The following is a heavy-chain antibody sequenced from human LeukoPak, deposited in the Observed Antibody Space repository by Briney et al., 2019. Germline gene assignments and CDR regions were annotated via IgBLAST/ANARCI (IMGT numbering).Heavy chain of an antibody. D-gene: IGHD5-12*01. CDR1: GGSISSGGYY. V-gene: IGHV4-31*03. CDR3: ARDQGGYGSFDN. J-gene: IGHJ4*02. CDR2: IHYSGGT. Sequence: PSQTLSLICTVSGGSISSGGYYWSWIRQHPGKGPEWIGNIHYSGGTYGNPSLKNRATMSVDTSKNQFSLRLTSVTAADTAVYYCARDQGGYGSFDNWGQGTLVTVSS.